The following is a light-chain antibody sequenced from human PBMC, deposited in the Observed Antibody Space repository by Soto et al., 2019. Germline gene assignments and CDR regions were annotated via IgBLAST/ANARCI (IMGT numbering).Light chain of an antibody. V-gene: IGKV3-20*01. J-gene: IGKJ5*01. CDR2: GAS. CDR3: QQYGSSPRT. Sequence: EIVLTQSPGTLSLSPGERATLSCRASQSVSSSFLAWYQQKVGQAPRLLIYGASSRAPAIPDRFSGSGSGTDFTLTIRRLEPEDFAVYYCQQYGSSPRTVGQGARLEI. CDR1: QSVSSSF.